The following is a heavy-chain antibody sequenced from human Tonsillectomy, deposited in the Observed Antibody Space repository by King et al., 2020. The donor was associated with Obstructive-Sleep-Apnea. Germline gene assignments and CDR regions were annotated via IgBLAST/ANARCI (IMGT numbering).Heavy chain of an antibody. Sequence: QLQESGPGLVKPSETLSLTCTGSGGSISSSSYYWGGIRQPPGKGLEWIGSIYYSGSTYYNPSLKSRGTISVDTSKNQFSLKRSSVTAADTAVYYCARHAIVRGVNMDVWGQGTTVTVSS. CDR2: IYYSGST. CDR3: ARHAIVRGVNMDV. J-gene: IGHJ6*02. D-gene: IGHD3-10*01. V-gene: IGHV4-39*01. CDR1: GGSISSSSYY.